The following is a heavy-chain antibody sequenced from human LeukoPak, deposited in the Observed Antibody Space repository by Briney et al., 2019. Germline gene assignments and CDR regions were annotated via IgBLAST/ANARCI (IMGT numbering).Heavy chain of an antibody. CDR3: AKDKPYHFWSGQPSPPY. D-gene: IGHD3-3*01. J-gene: IGHJ4*02. Sequence: PSGGSLRLSCAASGFTFSSYAMHWVRQAPGKGLEWVAVISYDGSNKYYADSVKGRFTISRDNSKNTLYLQMNSLRAEDTAVYYCAKDKPYHFWSGQPSPPYWGQGTLVTVSS. V-gene: IGHV3-30-3*01. CDR1: GFTFSSYA. CDR2: ISYDGSNK.